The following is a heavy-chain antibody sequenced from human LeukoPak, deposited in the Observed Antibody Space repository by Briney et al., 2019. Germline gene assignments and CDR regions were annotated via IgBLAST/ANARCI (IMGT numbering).Heavy chain of an antibody. J-gene: IGHJ4*02. CDR3: ARGGGHDY. Sequence: SETLSLTCTVSGGSISSGSYYYSWIRQPAGKGLEWIGHIYYLGTTNYNPSLRSRVTISMDASKNQFSLNLTSVTAADTAVYYCARGGGHDYWGQGTLVTVSS. V-gene: IGHV4-61*10. CDR2: IYYLGTT. CDR1: GGSISSGSYY. D-gene: IGHD4-23*01.